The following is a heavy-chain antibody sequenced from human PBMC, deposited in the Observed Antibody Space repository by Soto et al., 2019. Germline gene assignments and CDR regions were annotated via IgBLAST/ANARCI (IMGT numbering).Heavy chain of an antibody. D-gene: IGHD3-22*01. CDR1: GFTFRDYD. J-gene: IGHJ5*02. CDR2: IGTKAYGGTT. Sequence: PGGSLRLSCTTSGFTFRDYDMSWVRQAPGKGLEWVGFIGTKAYGGTTEYAASVKGRFTVSRDDSKNIAYLQMDSLKTEDTAVYYCTRDDYYFDTGVYYSWFDPWGQGTLVTVSS. CDR3: TRDDYYFDTGVYYSWFDP. V-gene: IGHV3-49*04.